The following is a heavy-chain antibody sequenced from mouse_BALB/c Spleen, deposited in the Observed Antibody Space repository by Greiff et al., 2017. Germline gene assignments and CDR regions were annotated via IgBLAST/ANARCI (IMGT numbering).Heavy chain of an antibody. CDR1: GYSITSGYY. J-gene: IGHJ4*01. V-gene: IGHV3-6*02. Sequence: VQLKESGPGLVKPSQSLSLTCSVTGYSITSGYYWNWIRQFPGNKLEWMGYISYDGSNNYNPSLKNRISITRDTSKNQFFLKLNSVTTEDTATYYCARAGYDYGSDYYAMDYWGQGTSVTVSS. D-gene: IGHD2-4*01. CDR3: ARAGYDYGSDYYAMDY. CDR2: ISYDGSN.